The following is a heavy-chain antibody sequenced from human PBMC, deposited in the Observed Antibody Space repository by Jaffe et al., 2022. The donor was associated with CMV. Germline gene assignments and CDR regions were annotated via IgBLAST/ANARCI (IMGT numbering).Heavy chain of an antibody. D-gene: IGHD6-19*01. Sequence: QVQLVQSGAEVKKPGSSVKVSCKASGGTFSSYAISWVRQAPGQGLEWMGRIIPILGIANYAQKFQGRVTITADKSTSTAYMELSSLRSEDTAVYYCASPRYSSGWPLDYWGQGTLVTVSS. CDR3: ASPRYSSGWPLDY. J-gene: IGHJ4*02. V-gene: IGHV1-69*09. CDR1: GGTFSSYA. CDR2: IIPILGIA.